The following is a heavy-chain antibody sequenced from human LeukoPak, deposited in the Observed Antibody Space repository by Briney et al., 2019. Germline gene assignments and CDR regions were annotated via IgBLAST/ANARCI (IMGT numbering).Heavy chain of an antibody. CDR3: AKDIFGDYGGLDY. CDR1: GFTFTTYA. Sequence: PGGSLRLSCAASGFTFTTYAMSWVRQAPGKGLEWVSAISGGAVSTNYADSVKGRFTISRDNSKNTLYLQMNSLRAEDTAVYYCAKDIFGDYGGLDYWGQGALVTVSS. J-gene: IGHJ4*02. V-gene: IGHV3-23*01. D-gene: IGHD4-17*01. CDR2: ISGGAVST.